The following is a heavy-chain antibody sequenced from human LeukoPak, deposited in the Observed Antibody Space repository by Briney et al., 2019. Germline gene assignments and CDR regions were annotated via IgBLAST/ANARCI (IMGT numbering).Heavy chain of an antibody. CDR1: GFTFGDYA. D-gene: IGHD1-14*01. V-gene: IGHV3-49*03. J-gene: IGHJ4*02. CDR3: TRGGWENRFDY. CDR2: IRSKAYGGTT. Sequence: GGSLRLSCTASGFTFGDYAMSWFRQAPGKGLEWVGFIRSKAYGGTTEYAASVKGRFTTSRDDSKSSAYLQMNSLKTEDTAVYYCTRGGWENRFDYWGQGTLVTVSS.